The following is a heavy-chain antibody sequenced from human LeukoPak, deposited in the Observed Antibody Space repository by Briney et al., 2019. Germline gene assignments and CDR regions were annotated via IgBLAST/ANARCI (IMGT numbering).Heavy chain of an antibody. CDR3: ARVLNAYYYDSSGYFDY. D-gene: IGHD3-22*01. V-gene: IGHV3-30-3*01. CDR1: GFTFSSYA. CDR2: ISYDGSNK. J-gene: IGHJ4*02. Sequence: GGSLRLSCAASGFTFSSYAMHWVRQAPGKGLEWVAVISYDGSNKYYADSVKGRFTISRDNSKNTLYLQMNSLRAEDTAVYHCARVLNAYYYDSSGYFDYWGQGTLVTVSS.